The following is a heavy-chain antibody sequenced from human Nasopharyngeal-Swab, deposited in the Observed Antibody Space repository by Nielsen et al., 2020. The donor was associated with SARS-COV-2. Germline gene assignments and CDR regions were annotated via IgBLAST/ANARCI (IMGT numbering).Heavy chain of an antibody. CDR3: ARGPPRFYGDYRGRAFDI. CDR1: GGSFSGYY. V-gene: IGHV4-34*01. D-gene: IGHD4-17*01. CDR2: INHSGST. J-gene: IGHJ3*02. Sequence: LSCAVYGGSFSGYYWSWIRQPPGKGLEWIGEINHSGSTNYNPSLKSRVTISVDTSKNQFSLKLSSVTAADTAVYYCARGPPRFYGDYRGRAFDIWGQGTMVTVSS.